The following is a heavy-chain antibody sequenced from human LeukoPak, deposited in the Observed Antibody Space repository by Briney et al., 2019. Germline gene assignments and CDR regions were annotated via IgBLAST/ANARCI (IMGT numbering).Heavy chain of an antibody. Sequence: PGGSLRLSCAASGFSFSSYGMHWVRRAPGKGLEWVAVIWYDGSYKYYADSVKGRLTISRDNSKNTLYLQMNSLRAEDTAVYYCARDPTAYYDSSGYYLNTIDYWGQGTLVTVSS. CDR2: IWYDGSYK. V-gene: IGHV3-33*01. CDR1: GFSFSSYG. J-gene: IGHJ4*02. CDR3: ARDPTAYYDSSGYYLNTIDY. D-gene: IGHD3-22*01.